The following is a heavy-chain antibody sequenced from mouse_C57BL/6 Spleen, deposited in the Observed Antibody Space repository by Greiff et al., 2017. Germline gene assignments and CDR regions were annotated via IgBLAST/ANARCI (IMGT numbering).Heavy chain of an antibody. CDR2: IYPGSGST. CDR3: ASRDSNYVSYWYFDV. V-gene: IGHV1-55*01. D-gene: IGHD2-5*01. CDR1: GYTFTSYW. J-gene: IGHJ1*03. Sequence: QVQLQQPGAELVKPGASVKMSCKASGYTFTSYWITWVKPRPGQGLEWIGDIYPGSGSTNYNEKFKSKATLTVDTSSSTAYMQLSSLTSEDSAVYYCASRDSNYVSYWYFDVWGTGTTVTVSS.